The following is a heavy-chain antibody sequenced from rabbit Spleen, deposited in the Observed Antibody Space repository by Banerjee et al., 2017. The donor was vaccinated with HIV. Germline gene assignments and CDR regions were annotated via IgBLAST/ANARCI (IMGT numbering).Heavy chain of an antibody. CDR1: GFDFSNYG. D-gene: IGHD1-1*01. J-gene: IGHJ3*01. CDR2: IDPVFGAT. V-gene: IGHV1S47*01. Sequence: QEQLVESGGGLVQPGGSLKLSCKASGFDFSNYGVSWVRQAPGKGLEWIGYIDPVFGATYYATWVNGRFTISSQNAQTTVSLQMTSLTAADTATYFCVRGASSSGYYSLWGQGTLVTV. CDR3: VRGASSSGYYSL.